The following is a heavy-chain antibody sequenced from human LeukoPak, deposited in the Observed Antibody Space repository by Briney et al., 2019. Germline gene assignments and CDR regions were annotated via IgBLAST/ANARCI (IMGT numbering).Heavy chain of an antibody. CDR1: GFTFSSYG. J-gene: IGHJ4*02. CDR3: AIGTYYYGSGSYV. D-gene: IGHD3-10*01. Sequence: GGSLRLSCAASGFTFSSYGMHWVRQAPGKGLEWVAVISYDGSNKYYADSVKGRSTISRDNSKNTLYLQMNSLRAEDTAVYYCAIGTYYYGSGSYVWGQGTLVTVSS. CDR2: ISYDGSNK. V-gene: IGHV3-30*03.